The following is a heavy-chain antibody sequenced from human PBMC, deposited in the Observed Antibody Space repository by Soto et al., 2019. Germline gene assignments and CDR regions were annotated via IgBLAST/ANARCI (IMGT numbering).Heavy chain of an antibody. V-gene: IGHV3-23*01. CDR3: AKASKTYSSSWLHFDY. J-gene: IGHJ4*02. Sequence: VGSLRLSCAASGFTFSSYAMSWVRQAPGKGLEWVSAISGSGGSTYYADSVKGRFTISRDKSKNTLYLQMNSLRAEDTAVYYCAKASKTYSSSWLHFDYWGKGNL. CDR1: GFTFSSYA. D-gene: IGHD6-13*01. CDR2: ISGSGGST.